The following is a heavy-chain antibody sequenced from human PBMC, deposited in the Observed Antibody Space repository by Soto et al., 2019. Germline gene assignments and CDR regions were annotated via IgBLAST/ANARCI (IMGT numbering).Heavy chain of an antibody. V-gene: IGHV4-59*08. CDR1: GGSISSYY. Sequence: SETLSLTCIVSGGSISSYYWSWIRQPPGKGLEWIGYIYYSGSTNYNPSLKSRVTISVDTSKNQFSLKLTSVTAADTAVYDCARTPHRGGFEYWGQGSLVTVSS. CDR2: IYYSGST. J-gene: IGHJ4*01. D-gene: IGHD2-15*01. CDR3: ARTPHRGGFEY.